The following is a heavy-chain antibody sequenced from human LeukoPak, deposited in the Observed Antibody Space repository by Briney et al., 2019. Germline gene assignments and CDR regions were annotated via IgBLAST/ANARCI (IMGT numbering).Heavy chain of an antibody. CDR3: AKDYYDSSGYYDL. D-gene: IGHD3-22*01. J-gene: IGHJ5*02. Sequence: ASVKVSCKASGGTFSSYAISWVRQAPGQGLEWMGWISAYNGNTNYAQKLQGRVTMTTDTPTSTAYMELRSLRSDDTAVYYCAKDYYDSSGYYDLWGQGTLVTVSS. CDR2: ISAYNGNT. CDR1: GGTFSSYA. V-gene: IGHV1-18*01.